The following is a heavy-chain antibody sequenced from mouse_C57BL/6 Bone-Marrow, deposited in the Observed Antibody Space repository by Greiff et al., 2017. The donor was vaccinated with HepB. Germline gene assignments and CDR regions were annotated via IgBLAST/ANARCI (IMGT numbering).Heavy chain of an antibody. CDR2: IDPEDGET. D-gene: IGHD1-1*01. V-gene: IGHV14-2*01. CDR1: GFNIKDYY. J-gene: IGHJ1*03. Sequence: EVQLKESGAELVKPGASVKLSCTASGFNIKDYYMHWVKQRTEQGLEWIGRIDPEDGETKYAPKFQGKATITADTSSNTAYLQLSSLTSEDTAVYYCARRRTTVVESQDFDVWGTGTTVTVSS. CDR3: ARRRTTVVESQDFDV.